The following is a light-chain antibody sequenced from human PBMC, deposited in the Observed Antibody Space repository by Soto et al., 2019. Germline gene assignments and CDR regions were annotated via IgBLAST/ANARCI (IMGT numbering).Light chain of an antibody. CDR2: GAS. CDR3: QQYYDYPPLI. V-gene: IGKV3-15*01. J-gene: IGKJ4*01. CDR1: RNINRK. Sequence: EIVMTQSPATLSVSPGERATLSCRASRNINRKLAWYQQKPGQAPRLLLSGASTRATGIPARFSGSGSGTEFTLPISSLQSEDFAVYYCQQYYDYPPLIFGGGTQVEIK.